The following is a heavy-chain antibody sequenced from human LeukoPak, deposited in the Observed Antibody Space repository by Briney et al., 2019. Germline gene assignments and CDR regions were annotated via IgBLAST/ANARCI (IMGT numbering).Heavy chain of an antibody. D-gene: IGHD3-22*01. Sequence: GASVKVSCKASGYTFTSYGISWVRQAPGQELEWMGWISAYNGNTNYAQKLQGRVTMTTDTSTSTAYMELRSLRSDDTAVYYCARDNDSSGYSPEFDYWGQGTLVTVSS. CDR3: ARDNDSSGYSPEFDY. CDR1: GYTFTSYG. J-gene: IGHJ4*02. V-gene: IGHV1-18*01. CDR2: ISAYNGNT.